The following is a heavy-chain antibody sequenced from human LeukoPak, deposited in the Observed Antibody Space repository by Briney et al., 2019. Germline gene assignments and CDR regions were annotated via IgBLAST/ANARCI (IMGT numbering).Heavy chain of an antibody. D-gene: IGHD1-1*01. CDR1: GFTFTRYW. CDR3: ATQSRSTSWNY. J-gene: IGHJ4*02. V-gene: IGHV3-7*01. CDR2: LSQDGSRV. Sequence: GGSLRLPCVASGFTFTRYWMNWVRRTPGKGLEWLTDLSQDGSRVYYADSLEGRFTVSRDNTKNVHFLQMNSLRDEDTGIYYCATQSRSTSWNYWGQGTLVTVSS.